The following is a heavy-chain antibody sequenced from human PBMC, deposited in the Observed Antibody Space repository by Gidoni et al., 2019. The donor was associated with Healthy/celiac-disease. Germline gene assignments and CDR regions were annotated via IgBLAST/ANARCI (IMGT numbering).Heavy chain of an antibody. CDR2: ISAYNGNT. Sequence: QVQLVQSVAEVKKPAASVMLYCKASGYTFTSSGISWVRQAPGQGLEWMGWISAYNGNTNNAQKLQGRVTMTTDTSTSTAYMELRSLRSDDTAVYYCARDRRGYYYDSSGSLPLDYWGQGTLVTVSS. V-gene: IGHV1-18*01. D-gene: IGHD3-22*01. J-gene: IGHJ4*02. CDR1: GYTFTSSG. CDR3: ARDRRGYYYDSSGSLPLDY.